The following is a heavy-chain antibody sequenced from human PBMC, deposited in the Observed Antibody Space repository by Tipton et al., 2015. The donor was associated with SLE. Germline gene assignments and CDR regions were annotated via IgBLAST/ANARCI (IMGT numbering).Heavy chain of an antibody. D-gene: IGHD6-13*01. Sequence: TLSLTCTVSGGSISSYYWSWIRQPPGKGLEWIGYIYYSGSTNYNPSLKSRVTISVDTSKNQFSLKLSSVTAADTAVYYCARGFWENIAAAGRLYYYYYGMDVWGQGTTATVSS. CDR2: IYYSGST. J-gene: IGHJ6*02. CDR1: GGSISSYY. CDR3: ARGFWENIAAAGRLYYYYYGMDV. V-gene: IGHV4-59*12.